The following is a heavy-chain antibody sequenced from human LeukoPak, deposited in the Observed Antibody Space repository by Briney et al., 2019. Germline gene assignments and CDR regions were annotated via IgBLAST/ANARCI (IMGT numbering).Heavy chain of an antibody. J-gene: IGHJ3*02. Sequence: GGSLRLSCAASGFTFSSYSMNWVRQAPGKGVEWVSSISRSSSYIYYADSVKGRFTISRDNAKNSLYLQMNSLRAEDTAVYYCARDLTMVIDAFDIWGQGTMVTVSS. CDR3: ARDLTMVIDAFDI. CDR1: GFTFSSYS. CDR2: ISRSSSYI. V-gene: IGHV3-21*01. D-gene: IGHD4/OR15-4a*01.